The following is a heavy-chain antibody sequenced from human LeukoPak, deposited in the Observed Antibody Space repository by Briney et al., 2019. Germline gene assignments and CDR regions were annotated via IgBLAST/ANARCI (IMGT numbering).Heavy chain of an antibody. V-gene: IGHV4-59*01. CDR1: GGSFSGYY. Sequence: PSETLSLTCAVYGGSFSGYYWSWIRQPPGKGLEWIGYIYYSGSTNYNPSLKSRVTISVDTSKNQFSLKLSSVTAADTAVYYCARVSFGSGSYLDYWGQGTLVTVSS. J-gene: IGHJ4*02. CDR2: IYYSGST. D-gene: IGHD3-10*01. CDR3: ARVSFGSGSYLDY.